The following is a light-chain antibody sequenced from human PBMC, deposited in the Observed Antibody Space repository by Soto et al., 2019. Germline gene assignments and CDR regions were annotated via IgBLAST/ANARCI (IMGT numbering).Light chain of an antibody. J-gene: IGLJ7*01. V-gene: IGLV1-44*01. CDR1: SSNIGSNT. CDR2: SNN. CDR3: AAWDASLNGPV. Sequence: QSVLTQPPSASGTPGQRVTISCSGSSSNIGSNTVNWYQQLPGTAPKLLIYSNNQRPSGVPDRFSASKSGTSASLAISGLQSEDEADYYCAAWDASLNGPVFGGGTQLTVL.